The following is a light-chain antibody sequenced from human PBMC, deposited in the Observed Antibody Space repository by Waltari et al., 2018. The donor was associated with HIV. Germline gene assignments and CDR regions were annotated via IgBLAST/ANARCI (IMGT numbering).Light chain of an antibody. CDR2: AAS. Sequence: DIQMTQSPSSLSASVGDRVTITCRASQSISIYLNWYQHKPGKAPKLLIYAASSLQSGVPSRFSGSGSGTDCTLTISSLQPEDFATYYCQQSYNTPPWTFGQGTKVAFK. CDR1: QSISIY. CDR3: QQSYNTPPWT. V-gene: IGKV1-39*01. J-gene: IGKJ1*01.